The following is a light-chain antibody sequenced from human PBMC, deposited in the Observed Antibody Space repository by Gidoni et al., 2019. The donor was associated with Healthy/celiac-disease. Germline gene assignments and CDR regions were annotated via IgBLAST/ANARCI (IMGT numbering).Light chain of an antibody. J-gene: IGLJ2*01. CDR3: CSYAGSSSVV. V-gene: IGLV2-23*01. CDR1: SSDVGSYNL. Sequence: QSALTQPASVSGSPGQPFPISCTGTSSDVGSYNLVPRYQQHPGKAPKLMIYEGSKRPSGVSNRFSGSKSGNTASLTISGLQAEDEADYYCCSYAGSSSVVFGGGTKLTVL. CDR2: EGS.